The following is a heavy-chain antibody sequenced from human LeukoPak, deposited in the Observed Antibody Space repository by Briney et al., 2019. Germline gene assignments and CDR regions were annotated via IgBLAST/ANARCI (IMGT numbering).Heavy chain of an antibody. CDR1: GFTVSSNY. CDR3: AKPDRSPN. V-gene: IGHV3-53*01. Sequence: GGSLRLSCAASGFTVSSNYMSWVRQAPGKGLEWVSVIYSDRSTYYADSVKGRFTISRDNSKNTLYLQMNSLRAEDTAVYYCAKPDRSPNWGQGTLVTVSS. CDR2: IYSDRST. D-gene: IGHD3-22*01. J-gene: IGHJ4*02.